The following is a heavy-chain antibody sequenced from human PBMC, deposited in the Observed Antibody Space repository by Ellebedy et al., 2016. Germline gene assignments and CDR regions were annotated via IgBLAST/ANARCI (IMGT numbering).Heavy chain of an antibody. CDR2: VVGSGERT. Sequence: GGSLRLSCEASGFTFSSHAMSWVRQAPGKGPEWVSAVVGSGERTFYADSVKGRFTISRDNSKNRLYLQMSSLKVEDTATYYCANVGGSGTYYNGYWGQGILVTVSS. J-gene: IGHJ4*02. CDR3: ANVGGSGTYYNGY. D-gene: IGHD3-10*01. CDR1: GFTFSSHA. V-gene: IGHV3-23*01.